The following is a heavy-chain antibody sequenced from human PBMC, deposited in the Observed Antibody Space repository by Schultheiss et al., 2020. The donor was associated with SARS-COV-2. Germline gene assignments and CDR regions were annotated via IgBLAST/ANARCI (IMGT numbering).Heavy chain of an antibody. D-gene: IGHD3-3*01. J-gene: IGHJ6*02. CDR1: GASISGYH. Sequence: SETLSLTCTVSGASISGYHWSWMRQPPGKGLEWVGHVFFTGSTDHNPSLKSRVTISVDTSKNQFSLKLGSVSAADTAVYYCARQTHYDFWSDRRESGMDVWGQGTTVTVAS. CDR2: VFFTGST. CDR3: ARQTHYDFWSDRRESGMDV. V-gene: IGHV4-59*01.